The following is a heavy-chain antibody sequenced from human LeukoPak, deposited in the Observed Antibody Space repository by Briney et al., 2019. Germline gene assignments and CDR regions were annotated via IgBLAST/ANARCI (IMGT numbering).Heavy chain of an antibody. Sequence: SETLSLTCTVSGGSISSYYWSWIRQPPGKGLEWIGSIYYSGSTYYNPSLKSRVTISVDTSKNQFSLKLSSVTAADTAVYYCARHVRDSSGYYNGDFDYWGQGTLVTVSS. CDR3: ARHVRDSSGYYNGDFDY. J-gene: IGHJ4*02. CDR1: GGSISSYY. V-gene: IGHV4-39*01. D-gene: IGHD3-22*01. CDR2: IYYSGST.